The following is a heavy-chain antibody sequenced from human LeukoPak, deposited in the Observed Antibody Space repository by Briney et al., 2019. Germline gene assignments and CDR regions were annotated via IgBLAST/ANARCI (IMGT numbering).Heavy chain of an antibody. CDR1: GGSVSTSYY. CDR2: INYSGST. V-gene: IGHV4-39*02. J-gene: IGHJ5*02. CDR3: ARRILWFGELLKEPTYWFDP. Sequence: SETLSLTCTVSGGSVSTSYYWGWIRQTPEKGLEWIGSINYSGSTYYNPSLKSRVTISVDTSKNYFSLRLTSVTAADTAVYYCARRILWFGELLKEPTYWFDPWAREPWSSSPQ. D-gene: IGHD3-10*01.